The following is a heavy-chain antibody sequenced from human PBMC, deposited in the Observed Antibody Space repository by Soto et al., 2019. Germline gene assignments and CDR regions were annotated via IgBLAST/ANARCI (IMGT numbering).Heavy chain of an antibody. Sequence: SETLSLTCTVSGGSISSGGYYWSWIRQHPGKGLEWIGYIYYSGSTYYNPSLKSRVTISVDTSKNQFSLKLSSVTAADTAVYYCARGGLAYCGGDCFGWFDPWGQGTLVTVSS. J-gene: IGHJ5*02. CDR1: GGSISSGGYY. CDR2: IYYSGST. V-gene: IGHV4-31*03. CDR3: ARGGLAYCGGDCFGWFDP. D-gene: IGHD2-21*02.